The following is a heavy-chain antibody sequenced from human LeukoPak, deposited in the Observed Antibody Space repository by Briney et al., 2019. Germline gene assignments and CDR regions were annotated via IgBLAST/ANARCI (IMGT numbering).Heavy chain of an antibody. CDR3: ARGSSGWAGDWFDP. D-gene: IGHD6-19*01. CDR1: GYTFTGYY. CDR2: INPNSGGT. J-gene: IGHJ5*02. V-gene: IGHV1-2*02. Sequence: ASVKVSCKASGYTFTGYYMHWVRQAPGQGRKWMGWINPNSGGTNYAQKFQGRVTVTRDTSISTAYMELSRLRSDDTAVYYCARGSSGWAGDWFDPWGQGTLVTVSS.